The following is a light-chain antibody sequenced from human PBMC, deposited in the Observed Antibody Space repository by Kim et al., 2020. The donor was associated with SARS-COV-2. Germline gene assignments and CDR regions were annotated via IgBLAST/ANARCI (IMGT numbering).Light chain of an antibody. V-gene: IGLV6-57*03. CDR2: EPS. J-gene: IGLJ2*01. CDR1: AGRIASNF. Sequence: ESRANSVPLSCARSAGRIASNFVQCSQHRPGSAPSSVIYEPSQSPSWVSDRFSGSTDYSSHSASLPISGLKADDEADYYCQSGRLFGGGTQLTVL. CDR3: QSGRL.